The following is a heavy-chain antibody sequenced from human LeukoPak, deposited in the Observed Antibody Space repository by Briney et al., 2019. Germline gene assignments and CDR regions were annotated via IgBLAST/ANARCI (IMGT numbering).Heavy chain of an antibody. CDR3: ARDSPWGPTYWYFDL. V-gene: IGHV4-4*07. D-gene: IGHD3-16*01. CDR2: IYTSGST. CDR1: GGSISSYY. Sequence: SETLSLTCTVSGGSISSYYWSWIRQPAGKGLEWIGRIYTSGSTNYNPSLKSRVTMSVDTSKNQFSLKLSSVTAADTAVYYCARDSPWGPTYWYFDLWGRGTLVTVSS. J-gene: IGHJ2*01.